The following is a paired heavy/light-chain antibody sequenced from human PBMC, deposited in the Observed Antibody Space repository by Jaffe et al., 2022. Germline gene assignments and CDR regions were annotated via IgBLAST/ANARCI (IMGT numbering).Heavy chain of an antibody. D-gene: IGHD7-27*01. J-gene: IGHJ3*01. CDR1: GFIFSSYA. V-gene: IGHV3-23*01. CDR2: ISGRGGSE. Sequence: DVQLLESGGGLIQPGGSLRLSCAASGFIFSSYAMSWVRQAPGKGLEWVSAISGRGGSEYYADSVKGRFTISRDRSENTLYLQMNSLRVEDTAVYYCAKVRASNWGFRDAFDVWGQGTMVTVSS. CDR3: AKVRASNWGFRDAFDV.
Light chain of an antibody. J-gene: IGKJ4*01. Sequence: DIQLTQSPSFLSASVGDRVTITCRASQDISNYLAWYQQNPGKAPKLLIYGASTLQSGVPLRFSGSGSGTEFTLTISSLQPEDFATYYCQHLDTYPLTFGGGTKVEIK. CDR3: QHLDTYPLT. V-gene: IGKV1-9*01. CDR1: QDISNY. CDR2: GAS.